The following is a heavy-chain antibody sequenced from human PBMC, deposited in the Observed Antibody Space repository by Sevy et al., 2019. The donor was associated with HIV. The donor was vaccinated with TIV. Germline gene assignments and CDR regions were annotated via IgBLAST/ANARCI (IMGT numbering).Heavy chain of an antibody. Sequence: GESLKISCKGSGYSFTSYWIGWVRQMPGKGLEWMGIIWPGDSDTRYSPSFQGQVTISVDKSISTAYLQWSSLKASDTAMYYCARQYTVTFGPLGMDVWGQGTTVTVSS. CDR3: ARQYTVTFGPLGMDV. CDR1: GYSFTSYW. D-gene: IGHD4-17*01. V-gene: IGHV5-51*01. J-gene: IGHJ6*02. CDR2: IWPGDSDT.